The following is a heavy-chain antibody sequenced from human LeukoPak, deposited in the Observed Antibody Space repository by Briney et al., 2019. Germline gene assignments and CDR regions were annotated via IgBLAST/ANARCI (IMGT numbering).Heavy chain of an antibody. J-gene: IGHJ4*02. V-gene: IGHV4-4*02. Sequence: KPSGTLSLTCAVSDGSILTTNWWSWVRQTPGKGLEWIGEVHLSGASNYNPSLKSRVSMSIDKSKNQLSLKLTSVTAADTAMYYCARESGAFSPFGFWGQGTLVTVSS. CDR3: ARESGAFSPFGF. CDR1: DGSILTTNW. D-gene: IGHD1-26*01. CDR2: VHLSGAS.